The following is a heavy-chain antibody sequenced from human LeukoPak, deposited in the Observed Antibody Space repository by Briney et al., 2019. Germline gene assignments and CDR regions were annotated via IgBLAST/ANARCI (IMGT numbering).Heavy chain of an antibody. D-gene: IGHD3-22*01. V-gene: IGHV3-30-3*01. CDR1: GFTFSSYA. Sequence: GGSLRLSCAASGFTFSSYAMHWVRQAPGKGPEWVAVISYDGSNKYYADSVKGRFTISRDNSKNTLYLQMNSLRAEDTAVYYCARDGVYYDSSGFGCWGQGTLVTVSS. CDR2: ISYDGSNK. J-gene: IGHJ4*02. CDR3: ARDGVYYDSSGFGC.